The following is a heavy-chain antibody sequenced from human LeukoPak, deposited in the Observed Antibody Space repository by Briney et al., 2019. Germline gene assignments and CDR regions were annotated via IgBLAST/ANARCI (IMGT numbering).Heavy chain of an antibody. D-gene: IGHD1-1*01. V-gene: IGHV3-33*01. Sequence: GGSLRLSCAVSGFTFTCYGMHWVRQGPGKGLEWVAGIWYDGSQKYYADSVKGRFTISRDNSKNTLYLQMNSLRAEDTAVYYCARDRQGTPGTFDIWGQGTMVTVSP. CDR2: IWYDGSQK. CDR3: ARDRQGTPGTFDI. J-gene: IGHJ3*02. CDR1: GFTFTCYG.